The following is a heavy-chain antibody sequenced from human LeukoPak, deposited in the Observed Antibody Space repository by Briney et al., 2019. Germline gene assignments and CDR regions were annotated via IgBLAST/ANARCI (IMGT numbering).Heavy chain of an antibody. Sequence: GGSLGLSCAASGFTFSSYEMNWVRQAPGKGLEWVSYISSSSSYTNYADSVKGRFTISRDNAKNSLYLQMNSLRDEDTAVYYCARPSAVDRSRAFDIWGQGTMVTVSS. V-gene: IGHV3-21*05. D-gene: IGHD6-19*01. CDR3: ARPSAVDRSRAFDI. CDR1: GFTFSSYE. J-gene: IGHJ3*02. CDR2: ISSSSSYT.